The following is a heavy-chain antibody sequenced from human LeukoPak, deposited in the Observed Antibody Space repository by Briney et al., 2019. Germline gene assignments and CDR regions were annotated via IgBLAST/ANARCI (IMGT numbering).Heavy chain of an antibody. Sequence: SGGSLRLSCAASGFTFRNYWMIWVRQAPGKGLEGVANIKQDGNFTNYLDTVKGRFTISRDNATNSLYLQMSSLRGEDTAIYYCARDADFSSGGGWYDAFDIWGQGTMVTVSS. CDR1: GFTFRNYW. CDR3: ARDADFSSGGGWYDAFDI. D-gene: IGHD6-19*01. V-gene: IGHV3-7*01. J-gene: IGHJ3*02. CDR2: IKQDGNFT.